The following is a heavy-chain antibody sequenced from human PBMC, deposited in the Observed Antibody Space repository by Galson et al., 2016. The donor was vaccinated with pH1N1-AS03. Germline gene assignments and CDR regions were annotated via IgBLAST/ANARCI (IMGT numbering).Heavy chain of an antibody. J-gene: IGHJ4*02. D-gene: IGHD1-26*01. CDR2: ISYDGTNK. CDR3: AKDIIIVGASLTGGYFDY. V-gene: IGHV3-30*18. Sequence: SLRLSCAASAFIFSNYGMHWVRQAPGKGLEWVAVISYDGTNKFYADSVKGRFTISRDNSKNTRYLQMNSLRAEDTAVYYCAKDIIIVGASLTGGYFDYWGQGTLVTVSS. CDR1: AFIFSNYG.